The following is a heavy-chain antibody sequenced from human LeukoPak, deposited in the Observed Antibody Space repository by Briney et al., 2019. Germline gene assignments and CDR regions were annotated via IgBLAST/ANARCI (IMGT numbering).Heavy chain of an antibody. V-gene: IGHV3-11*01. J-gene: IGHJ4*02. CDR3: ARETVAGTFDY. CDR2: ISPSGDII. Sequence: GGSLRLSCAASGFTFSDYYISWIRQAPGKGLEWVSDISPSGDIISYADSVKGRFIISRDYAKESLHLQMDSLRVEDSAVYYCARETVAGTFDYWGQGTQVTVSS. D-gene: IGHD6-19*01. CDR1: GFTFSDYY.